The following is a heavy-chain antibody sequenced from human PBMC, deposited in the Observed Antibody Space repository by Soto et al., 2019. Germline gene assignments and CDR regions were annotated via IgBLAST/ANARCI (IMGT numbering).Heavy chain of an antibody. CDR1: GGSISSSSYY. CDR2: IYYSGST. CDR3: ARHSSGWYFDYYYGMDV. Sequence: PSETLSLPCTVSGGSISSSSYYWGWIRQPPGKGLEWIGSIYYSGSTYYNPSLKSRVTISVDTSKNQFSLKLSSVTAADTAVYYCARHSSGWYFDYYYGMDVWGQGTTVTVSS. D-gene: IGHD6-19*01. V-gene: IGHV4-39*01. J-gene: IGHJ6*02.